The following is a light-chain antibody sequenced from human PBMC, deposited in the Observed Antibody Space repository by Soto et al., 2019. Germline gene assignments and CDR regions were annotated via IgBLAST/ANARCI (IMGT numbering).Light chain of an antibody. Sequence: DIQMTQSPPTLSASVGDRVTITCRASQPISSWLAWYHQKPGKAPKLLIYAASNLQSGVPSRFSGSGSGTDFTLTISSLQPEDFATYYCQQLNSYPITFGLGTRLEIK. CDR2: AAS. CDR1: QPISSW. J-gene: IGKJ5*01. V-gene: IGKV1-5*01. CDR3: QQLNSYPIT.